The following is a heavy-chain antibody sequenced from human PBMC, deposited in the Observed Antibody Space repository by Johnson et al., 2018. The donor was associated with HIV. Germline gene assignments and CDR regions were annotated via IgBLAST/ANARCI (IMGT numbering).Heavy chain of an antibody. CDR1: GFIFSSYA. CDR2: ISFDGSHK. Sequence: QMQLVESGGGVVQPGRSLRLSCGASGFIFSSYAMHWVRQAPGKGLEWVALISFDGSHKYYADSVKGRFTISRDNSKNTLYLQMNSLRAEDTAVYYCAKNSAAFDIWGQGTMVTVSS. V-gene: IGHV3-30*04. D-gene: IGHD2/OR15-2a*01. CDR3: AKNSAAFDI. J-gene: IGHJ3*02.